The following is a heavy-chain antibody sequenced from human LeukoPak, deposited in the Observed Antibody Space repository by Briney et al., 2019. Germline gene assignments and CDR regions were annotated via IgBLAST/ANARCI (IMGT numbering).Heavy chain of an antibody. CDR1: GYTFTGYY. CDR3: ARALYYYDSSGSPTGFDY. D-gene: IGHD3-22*01. J-gene: IGHJ4*02. CDR2: INPNSGGT. Sequence: GASVKVSCKASGYTFTGYYMHWVRQAPGQGLEWMGWINPNSGGTNYAQKFQGRVTMTRDTSISTAYMELSRLRSDDTAVYYCARALYYYDSSGSPTGFDYWGQGTLVTVSS. V-gene: IGHV1-2*02.